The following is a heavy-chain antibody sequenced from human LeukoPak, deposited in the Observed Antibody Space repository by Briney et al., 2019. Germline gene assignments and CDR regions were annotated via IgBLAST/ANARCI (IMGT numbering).Heavy chain of an antibody. D-gene: IGHD1-26*01. CDR1: GGSISSGGYY. Sequence: SETLSLTCTVSGGSISSGGYYWGWLRQHPGRGMEWLGYIYYSGSTYDNPSHKRRVTISENTSKTQFSLKLSSVTAADPAVYYCAREPVGATGLDYWGQGTLVTVSS. CDR2: IYYSGST. V-gene: IGHV4-31*03. CDR3: AREPVGATGLDY. J-gene: IGHJ4*02.